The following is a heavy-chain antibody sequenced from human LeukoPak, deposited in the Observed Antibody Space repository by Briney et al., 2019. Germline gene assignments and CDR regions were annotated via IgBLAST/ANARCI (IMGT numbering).Heavy chain of an antibody. D-gene: IGHD1-26*01. V-gene: IGHV3-7*01. Sequence: GGSLRLSCAASGFTFTNSWMDWVRQAPGKGLEWVAYIKQDGSKKHYADSMKGRFTISRDKPKNSLYLQKNRLRADHTATYYCERETDGSLDYWRGGVMVTVAS. CDR3: ERETDGSLDY. J-gene: IGHJ4*02. CDR1: GFTFTNSW. CDR2: IKQDGSKK.